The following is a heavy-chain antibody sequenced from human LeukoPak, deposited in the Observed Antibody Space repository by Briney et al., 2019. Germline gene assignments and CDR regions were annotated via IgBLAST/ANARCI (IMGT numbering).Heavy chain of an antibody. D-gene: IGHD3-22*01. CDR2: ISGSGGST. Sequence: GGSLRLSCAASGFTFSSYGMSWVRQAPGKGLEWVSAISGSGGSTYYADSVKGRFTISRDNSKNTLYLQMNSLRAEDTAVYYCAKKGNSSGYYLDAFDIWGQGTMVTVSS. V-gene: IGHV3-23*01. CDR3: AKKGNSSGYYLDAFDI. J-gene: IGHJ3*02. CDR1: GFTFSSYG.